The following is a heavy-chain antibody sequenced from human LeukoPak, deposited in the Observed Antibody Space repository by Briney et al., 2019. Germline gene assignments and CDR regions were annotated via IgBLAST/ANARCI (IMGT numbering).Heavy chain of an antibody. CDR2: INPNSGGT. CDR3: ARDRDYYDSSGYYYDY. V-gene: IGHV1-2*06. Sequence: ASVKVSCKASGYTFTGYYMHWVRQAPGQGLEWMGRINPNSGGTNYAQKFQGRVTMTRDTSISTAYMELSRLRSDDTAVYYCARDRDYYDSSGYYYDYWGQGTLVTVSS. CDR1: GYTFTGYY. J-gene: IGHJ4*02. D-gene: IGHD3-22*01.